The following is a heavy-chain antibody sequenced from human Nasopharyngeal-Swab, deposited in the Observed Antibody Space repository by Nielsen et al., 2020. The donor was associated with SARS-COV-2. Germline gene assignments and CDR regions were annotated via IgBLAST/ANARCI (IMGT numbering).Heavy chain of an antibody. D-gene: IGHD5-18*01. Sequence: WVRQAPGQGLEWLGLIKPGSGSTTYAPNFQGRITVTRDTSTSTVYMDLSSLRSEDTAVYYCAKAGYNYGYWYFDFWGRGTLVPSPQ. CDR2: IKPGSGST. V-gene: IGHV1-46*01. CDR3: AKAGYNYGYWYFDF. J-gene: IGHJ2*01.